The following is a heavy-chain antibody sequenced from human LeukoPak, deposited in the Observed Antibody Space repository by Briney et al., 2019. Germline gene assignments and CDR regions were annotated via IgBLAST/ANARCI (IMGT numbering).Heavy chain of an antibody. D-gene: IGHD4-17*01. CDR1: GFTFSSYG. CDR3: ARATTTVTVNNWFDP. V-gene: IGHV3-30*03. CDR2: ISYDGSNK. J-gene: IGHJ5*02. Sequence: QPGRSLRLSCAASGFTFSSYGMHWVRQAPGKGLEWVAVISYDGSNKYYADSVKGRFTISRDNSKNTLYLQMNSLRAEDTAVYYCARATTTVTVNNWFDPWGQGTLVTVSS.